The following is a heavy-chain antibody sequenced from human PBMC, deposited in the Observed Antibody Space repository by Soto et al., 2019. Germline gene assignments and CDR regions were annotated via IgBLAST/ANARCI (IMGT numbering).Heavy chain of an antibody. V-gene: IGHV5-51*01. D-gene: IGHD2-15*01. J-gene: IGHJ6*02. CDR1: GYSFTSYW. Sequence: PGESLKISCKGSGYSFTSYWIGWVRQMPGKGLEWMGIIYPGDSDTRYSPSFQGQVTISADKSISTAYLQWSSLKAEDTAVYYCASPVVVAATDSYFYGMAVWGQGTTVPVSS. CDR2: IYPGDSDT. CDR3: ASPVVVAATDSYFYGMAV.